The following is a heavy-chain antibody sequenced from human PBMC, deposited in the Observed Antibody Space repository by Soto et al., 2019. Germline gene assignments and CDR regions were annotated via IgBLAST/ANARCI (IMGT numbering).Heavy chain of an antibody. CDR3: AKDYYDSSGYYYEGAFHWFDP. V-gene: IGHV3-23*01. Sequence: GGSLRLSCAAAGFTFSSYAMSWVRQEPGKGLEWVSAISGSGGSTYYADSVKGRFTISRDNSKNTLYLQMNSLRAEDTAVYYCAKDYYDSSGYYYEGAFHWFDPWGQGTLVTVSS. J-gene: IGHJ5*02. CDR2: ISGSGGST. CDR1: GFTFSSYA. D-gene: IGHD3-22*01.